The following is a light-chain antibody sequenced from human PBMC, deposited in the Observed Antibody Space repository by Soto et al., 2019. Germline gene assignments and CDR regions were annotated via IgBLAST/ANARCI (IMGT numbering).Light chain of an antibody. CDR3: MEVLQTWT. J-gene: IGKJ1*01. Sequence: DIVMTQSPLSLPVTPGEPASISCRSSQSLLQSNGYNYLDWYLQKPGQPPQLLIYLGSNRASGVPDRFSGSGSGTDFTLKISRVEAEDVGVYYCMEVLQTWTFGQGTKVEIK. CDR2: LGS. V-gene: IGKV2-28*01. CDR1: QSLLQSNGYNY.